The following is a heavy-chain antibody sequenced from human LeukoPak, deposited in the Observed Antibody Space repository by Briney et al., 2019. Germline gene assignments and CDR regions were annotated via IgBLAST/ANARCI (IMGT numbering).Heavy chain of an antibody. CDR3: ASRYYVDF. CDR1: GFTFSTYW. Sequence: GGSLRLSCAASGFTFSTYWMHWGRQGPGKGLVWVSRISSDGSSATYADSVKGRFTISRGNAKNTLYLQMNSLRAEDTAVYYCASRYYVDFWGQGTLVTVSS. D-gene: IGHD3-10*01. J-gene: IGHJ4*02. CDR2: ISSDGSSA. V-gene: IGHV3-74*01.